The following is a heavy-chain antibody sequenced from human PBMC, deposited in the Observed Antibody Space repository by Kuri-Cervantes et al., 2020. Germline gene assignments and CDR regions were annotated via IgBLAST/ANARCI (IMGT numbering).Heavy chain of an antibody. J-gene: IGHJ6*03. CDR1: GGSISSYY. D-gene: IGHD2-15*01. CDR2: IYYSGST. Sequence: GSLRLSCTVSGGSISSYYWSWIRQPPGKGLEWIGYIYYSGSTNYNPSLKSRVTISVDTSKNQFSLKLSSVTAADTAVYYCARSVGYCSGGSCHTVLGYYYYYMDVWGKGTTVTVSS. CDR3: ARSVGYCSGGSCHTVLGYYYYYMDV. V-gene: IGHV4-59*12.